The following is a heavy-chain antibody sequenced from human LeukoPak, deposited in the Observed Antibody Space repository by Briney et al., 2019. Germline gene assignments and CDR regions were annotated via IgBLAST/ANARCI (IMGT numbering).Heavy chain of an antibody. CDR2: INPSGGST. V-gene: IGHV1-46*01. D-gene: IGHD3-22*01. J-gene: IGHJ4*02. Sequence: GASVKVSCKASGYTLTNYDMHWVRQAPGQGLEWMGIINPSGGSTSYAQRFQGRVTMTRDTSTSTVYMELSSLRSEDTAEYYCARGVGQTYNYDSSDLYWGQGTLVTVSS. CDR3: ARGVGQTYNYDSSDLY. CDR1: GYTLTNYD.